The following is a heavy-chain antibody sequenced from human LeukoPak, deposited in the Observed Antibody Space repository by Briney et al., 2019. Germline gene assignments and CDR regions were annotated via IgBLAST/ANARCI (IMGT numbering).Heavy chain of an antibody. D-gene: IGHD4-23*01. CDR2: ISSSSSYI. Sequence: GGSLRLSCAASGFTFSSYSMNWVRQAPGKGLEWVSSISSSSSYIYYADSVKGRFTISRDNAKNSLYLQMNSLRAEDTAVYYCAREVPPPRGGNSGVYDYWGQGTLVTVSS. J-gene: IGHJ4*02. V-gene: IGHV3-21*01. CDR1: GFTFSSYS. CDR3: AREVPPPRGGNSGVYDY.